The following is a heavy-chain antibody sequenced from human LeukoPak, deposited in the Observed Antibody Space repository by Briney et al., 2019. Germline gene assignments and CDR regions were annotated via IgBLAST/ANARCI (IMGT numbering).Heavy chain of an antibody. Sequence: SETLSLTCGVSGSSITNTNYWTWVRQPPGKGLEWIGEVNLQGSTNYNPSLMGRVAISVDTSENHISLQLTSVTAADTAVYYCAREGGPYRPLDYSGQGTLATVSS. CDR1: GSSITNTNY. V-gene: IGHV4-4*02. CDR2: VNLQGST. CDR3: AREGGPYRPLDY. J-gene: IGHJ4*02.